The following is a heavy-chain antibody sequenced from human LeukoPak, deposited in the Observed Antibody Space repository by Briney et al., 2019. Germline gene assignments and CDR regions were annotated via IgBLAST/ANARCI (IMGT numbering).Heavy chain of an antibody. CDR1: GFTFSGYA. CDR2: ISYDGSNK. V-gene: IGHV3-30-3*01. CDR3: ASRFD. Sequence: GRSLRLSCAASGFTFSGYAMHWVRQAPGKGLEWVAVISYDGSNKYYADSVKGRFTISRDNSKNTLYLQMNSLRAEDTAVYYCASRFDWGQGTLVTVSS. J-gene: IGHJ4*02.